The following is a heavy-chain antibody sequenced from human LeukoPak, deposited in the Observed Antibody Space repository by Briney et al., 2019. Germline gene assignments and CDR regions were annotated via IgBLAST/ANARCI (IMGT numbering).Heavy chain of an antibody. CDR3: AKRVGYSSSPYYYYMDV. CDR2: ISWNSGST. D-gene: IGHD6-13*01. J-gene: IGHJ6*03. V-gene: IGHV3-9*01. CDR1: GFTFDDYA. Sequence: HPGRSLRLSCAASGFTFDDYAMYWVRQAPGKGLEWVSGISWNSGSTGYADSVKGRFTISRDNSKNTLYLQMNSLRAEDTAVYYCAKRVGYSSSPYYYYMDVWGKGTTVTVSS.